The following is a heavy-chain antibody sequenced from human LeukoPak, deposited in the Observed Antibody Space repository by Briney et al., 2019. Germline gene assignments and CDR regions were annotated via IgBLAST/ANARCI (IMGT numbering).Heavy chain of an antibody. D-gene: IGHD6-13*01. CDR1: GGTFSSYA. J-gene: IGHJ4*02. Sequence: SVKVSCKASGGTFSSYAISWVRQAPGQGLEWMGGIIPIFGTANYAQKFQGRVTITADESTSTAYMELSSLRSEDTAVYYCARDRIAAAGFDYWGQGTLVTVSS. V-gene: IGHV1-69*01. CDR2: IIPIFGTA. CDR3: ARDRIAAAGFDY.